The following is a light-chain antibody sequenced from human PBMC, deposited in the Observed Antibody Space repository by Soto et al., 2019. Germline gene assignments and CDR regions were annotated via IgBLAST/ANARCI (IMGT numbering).Light chain of an antibody. CDR1: SSDVGGYNY. Sequence: QSVLTQPRSVSGSPGQSVTISCTGTSSDVGGYNYVSWYQQYPGKAPKLMIYDVSKRPSGVPDRFSGSKSGNTASLTISGLQADDEADYCCCSYAGSYTYVFGTGTKVTVL. J-gene: IGLJ1*01. CDR2: DVS. CDR3: CSYAGSYTYV. V-gene: IGLV2-11*01.